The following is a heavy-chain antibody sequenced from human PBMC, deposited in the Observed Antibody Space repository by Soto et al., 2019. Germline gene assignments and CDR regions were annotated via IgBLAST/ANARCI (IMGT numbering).Heavy chain of an antibody. CDR3: ARDLYYGSGPLRPDPYYYYGMDV. V-gene: IGHV4-30-4*01. CDR2: IYYSGST. D-gene: IGHD3-10*01. Sequence: SETLSLTCTVSGDSIRSGNHYWSWIRQPPGKGLEWIGYIYYSGSTYYSPSLKSRVTISVDTSKNQFSLKLSSVTAADTAVYYCARDLYYGSGPLRPDPYYYYGMDVWGQGTTVTVSS. J-gene: IGHJ6*02. CDR1: GDSIRSGNHY.